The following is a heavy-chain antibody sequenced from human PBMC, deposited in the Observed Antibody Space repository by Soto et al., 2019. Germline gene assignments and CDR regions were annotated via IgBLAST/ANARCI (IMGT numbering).Heavy chain of an antibody. Sequence: PGGSLRRSCSGTGFAFTTFAMHWVRQAPGKGLEYVSAISFDGGTVDYADSVKGRFTMSRDNAKNTLYLQMRSLRAEDTALYYCVRRDSRRFTAGYFHHWVHGT. D-gene: IGHD3-22*01. V-gene: IGHV3-64D*06. J-gene: IGHJ1*01. CDR3: VRRDSRRFTAGYFHH. CDR1: GFAFTTFA. CDR2: ISFDGGTV.